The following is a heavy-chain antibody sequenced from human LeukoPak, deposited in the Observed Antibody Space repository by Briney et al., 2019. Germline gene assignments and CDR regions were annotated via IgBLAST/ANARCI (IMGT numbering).Heavy chain of an antibody. J-gene: IGHJ4*02. CDR2: ISGSGGST. D-gene: IGHD3-10*01. CDR3: ATSSTTYGSGNYDSRAFED. CDR1: GFTFSSHA. V-gene: IGHV3-23*01. Sequence: GGSLRLSCAASGFTFSSHAMNWVRQAPGKGLEWVSVISGSGGSTYYADSVKGRFTISRDDSKNTVYVQMNSLRVEDTAVYYCATSSTTYGSGNYDSRAFEDWGQGTLVTVSS.